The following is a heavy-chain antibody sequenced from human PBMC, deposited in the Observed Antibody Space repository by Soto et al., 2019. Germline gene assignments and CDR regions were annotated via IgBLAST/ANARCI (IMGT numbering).Heavy chain of an antibody. CDR3: ARYVGEI. CDR2: ISQDGTEK. V-gene: IGHV3-7*05. J-gene: IGHJ3*02. Sequence: EAQLVESGGALVQPGGSLRLSCAASGFTFSNYYMTWVGQAPGKGLQWVATISQDGTEKYYVGSVKGRFTISRDNDKNSVYLQMNSLRVEDTALYYCARYVGEIWGHGTKVTVSS. D-gene: IGHD3-10*02. CDR1: GFTFSNYY.